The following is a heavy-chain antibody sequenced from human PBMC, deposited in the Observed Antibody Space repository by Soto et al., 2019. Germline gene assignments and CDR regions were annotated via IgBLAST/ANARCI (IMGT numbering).Heavy chain of an antibody. V-gene: IGHV1-18*01. J-gene: IGHJ3*02. CDR2: ISAYNGNT. CDR1: GNTFTSYG. CDR3: ASFSNLGTNGVCCNVPTDAFDI. D-gene: IGHD2-8*01. Sequence: ASVKVSCKASGNTFTSYGISWVRQAPGQGLEWMGWISAYNGNTNYAQKLQGRVTMTTNTSTSTAYMELSSLRSEDTAVYYCASFSNLGTNGVCCNVPTDAFDIWGQGTMVTVSS.